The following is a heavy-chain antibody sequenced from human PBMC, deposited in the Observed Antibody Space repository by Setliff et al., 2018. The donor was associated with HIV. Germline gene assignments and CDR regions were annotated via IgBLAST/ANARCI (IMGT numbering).Heavy chain of an antibody. CDR1: GFTFSSYW. CDR3: TTDLGGSYHGWNY. J-gene: IGHJ4*02. Sequence: GGSLRLSCAASGFTFSSYWMHWVRQAPGKGLVWVSRINSDGSSTSYADSVKGRFTISRDNAKNTLYLQMNSLRAEDTAVYYCTTDLGGSYHGWNYWGQGTLVTVSS. D-gene: IGHD1-26*01. CDR2: INSDGSST. V-gene: IGHV3-74*01.